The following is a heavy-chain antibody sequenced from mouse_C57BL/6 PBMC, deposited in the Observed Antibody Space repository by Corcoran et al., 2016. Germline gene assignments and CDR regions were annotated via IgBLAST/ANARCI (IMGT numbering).Heavy chain of an antibody. J-gene: IGHJ2*01. CDR2: IYPGDGDT. D-gene: IGHD1-1*01. CDR1: GYAFSSYW. Sequence: QVQLQQSGAELVTPGASVKISCKASGYAFSSYWMNWVTQRPGKGLEWIGQIYPGDGDTNYNGKFKGKATLTADKSSSTAYMQRSSLTSEDSAVYFCARWGYGSSADYWGQGTTLTVSS. V-gene: IGHV1-80*01. CDR3: ARWGYGSSADY.